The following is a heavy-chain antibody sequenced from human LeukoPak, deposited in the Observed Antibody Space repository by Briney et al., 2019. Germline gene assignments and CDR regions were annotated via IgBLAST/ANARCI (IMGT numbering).Heavy chain of an antibody. CDR2: INSDGSST. V-gene: IGHV3-74*01. Sequence: QPGGSLRLSCAASGFTFSSYWMRWVRHAPGKGLVWVSRINSDGSSTSYADSVKGRFTISRDNAKNTLYLQMNSLRAEDTAVYYCAKEIIAVAGTWFDYWGQGTLVTVSS. CDR1: GFTFSSYW. CDR3: AKEIIAVAGTWFDY. D-gene: IGHD6-19*01. J-gene: IGHJ4*02.